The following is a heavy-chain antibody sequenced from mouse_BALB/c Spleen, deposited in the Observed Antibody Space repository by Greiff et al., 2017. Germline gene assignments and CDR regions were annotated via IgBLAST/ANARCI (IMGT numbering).Heavy chain of an antibody. CDR2: ISYDGSN. CDR1: GYSITSGYY. CDR3: ARGGDGFAD. Sequence: EVKLMESGPGLVKPSQSLSLTCSVTGYSITSGYYWNWIRQFPGNKLEWMGYISYDGSNNYNPSLKNRISITRDTSKNQFFLKLNSVTTEDTATYYCARGGDGFADWGQGTLVTVSA. J-gene: IGHJ3*01. V-gene: IGHV3-6*02.